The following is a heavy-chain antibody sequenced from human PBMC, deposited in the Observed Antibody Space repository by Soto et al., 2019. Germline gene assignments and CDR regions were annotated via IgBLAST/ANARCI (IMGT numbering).Heavy chain of an antibody. J-gene: IGHJ4*02. Sequence: EVRLLESGGGLVQPGGSLRLSCAASGFTFSVYAMSWVRQAPGKGLEWVSGISGSGDSTHYADSVKGRFTVSRDNSKSMLYLQTNSLRAEDTAIYSCANALYGGFTYWGQGTLVTVSS. D-gene: IGHD3-10*01. V-gene: IGHV3-23*01. CDR2: ISGSGDST. CDR3: ANALYGGFTY. CDR1: GFTFSVYA.